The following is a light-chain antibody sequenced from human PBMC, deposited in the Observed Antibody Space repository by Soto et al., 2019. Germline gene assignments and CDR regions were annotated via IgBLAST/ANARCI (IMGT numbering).Light chain of an antibody. CDR3: LLSYSGARHVV. CDR2: DTT. Sequence: QAVVTQEPSLTVSPGGTVTLTCGSSTGAVTSGHYPYWFQQKPGQAPRTLIYDTTKKHSWTPARFSGSLLGGKAALTLSGAQPEDEAEYYCLLSYSGARHVVFGGGTKVTVL. CDR1: TGAVTSGHY. V-gene: IGLV7-46*01. J-gene: IGLJ2*01.